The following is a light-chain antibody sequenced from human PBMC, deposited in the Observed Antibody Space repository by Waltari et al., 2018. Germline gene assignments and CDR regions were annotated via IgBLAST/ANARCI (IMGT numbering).Light chain of an antibody. V-gene: IGKV1-27*01. CDR3: QKSNSAPFT. CDR1: QDIGNY. J-gene: IGKJ5*01. Sequence: DIQMTQSPSSLSASVGDRVTTTCRASQDIGNYLAWYQQKPGKVPKVLIYDASTLESGVPSRFSGSGSGTDFTLTISSLQPEDFATYYCQKSNSAPFTFGQGTRLEIK. CDR2: DAS.